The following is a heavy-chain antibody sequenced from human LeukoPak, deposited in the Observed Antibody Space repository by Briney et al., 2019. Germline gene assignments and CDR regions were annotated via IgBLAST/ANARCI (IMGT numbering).Heavy chain of an antibody. CDR3: AKESRYYYGSGSFSSQFDY. D-gene: IGHD3-10*01. Sequence: HPGGSLRLSCAASGLTFSGYAMSWVRQAPGKGLEWVSTISGSGGSTYYADSVKGRFTSSRDNSKNTLSLQMNNLRAEDTAVYYCAKESRYYYGSGSFSSQFDYWGQGNLVTVSS. CDR2: ISGSGGST. J-gene: IGHJ4*02. CDR1: GLTFSGYA. V-gene: IGHV3-23*01.